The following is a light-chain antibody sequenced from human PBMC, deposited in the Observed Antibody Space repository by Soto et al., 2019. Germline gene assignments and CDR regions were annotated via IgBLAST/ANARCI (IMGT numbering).Light chain of an antibody. CDR3: QQYGTSPRT. Sequence: EIVLTQSPGTLSLSPGERATLSCRASQSVSSNNLAWYQQKLGRAPRLLISGASRRATGIPDRFSGSGSGTDFTLTITSLEPEDFVVYYCQQYGTSPRTFGHGTRLE. CDR2: GAS. CDR1: QSVSSNN. V-gene: IGKV3-20*01. J-gene: IGKJ5*01.